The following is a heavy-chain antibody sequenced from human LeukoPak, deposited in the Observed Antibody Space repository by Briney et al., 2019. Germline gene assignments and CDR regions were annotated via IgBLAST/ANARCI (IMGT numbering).Heavy chain of an antibody. V-gene: IGHV3-15*01. Sequence: GGSLRLSCAASGFTFSNAWMSWVRRAPGKGLVWVGRIKRKTDGGTTDYAAPVKGRFTISRDDSKNTLYLHMNSLKTEDTAVYFCTTDTGGSGSYYIDYWGQGTLVTVSS. CDR3: TTDTGGSGSYYIDY. J-gene: IGHJ4*02. CDR1: GFTFSNAW. CDR2: IKRKTDGGTT. D-gene: IGHD3-10*01.